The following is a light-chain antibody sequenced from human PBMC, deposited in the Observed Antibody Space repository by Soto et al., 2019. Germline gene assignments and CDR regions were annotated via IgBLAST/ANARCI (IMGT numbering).Light chain of an antibody. Sequence: EIVMTQSPATLSVSPGESATLSCRASQSVSSNLAWHQQKPGQAPRILMYDASTRATGISARFSGSGSGTEFTLTISGLQADDFATYYCQQYSSHRTFGQGTKVDIK. CDR3: QQYSSHRT. CDR1: QSVSSN. J-gene: IGKJ1*01. CDR2: DAS. V-gene: IGKV3-15*01.